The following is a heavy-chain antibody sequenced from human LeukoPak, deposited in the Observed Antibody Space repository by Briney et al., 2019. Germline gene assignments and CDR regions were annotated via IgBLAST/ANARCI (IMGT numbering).Heavy chain of an antibody. V-gene: IGHV3-30*03. CDR2: ISYDGSNK. Sequence: GGSLRLSCAASGYTFSSYGMHWVRQAPGKVLEWVAVISYDGSNKYYADSVKGRFTISRDNSKNTLYLQMNSLRSDDTAVYYCARDMVYYYGSGSYPPGDWGQGTLVTVSS. CDR3: ARDMVYYYGSGSYPPGD. D-gene: IGHD3-10*01. J-gene: IGHJ4*02. CDR1: GYTFSSYG.